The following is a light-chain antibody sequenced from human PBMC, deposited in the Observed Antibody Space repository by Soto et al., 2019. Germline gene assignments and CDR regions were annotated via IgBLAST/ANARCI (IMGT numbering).Light chain of an antibody. CDR3: QQYDSSPRT. CDR1: QSISSSY. J-gene: IGKJ1*01. V-gene: IGKV3-20*01. Sequence: EIVLTQSPGTLSLSPGERATLSCRASQSISSSYLAWYQQKPGQAPRLLIYGPSSRATGIPDRLSGSGSGTDFTLTINRLEPEDFEVYYCQQYDSSPRTFGQGTKVDIX. CDR2: GPS.